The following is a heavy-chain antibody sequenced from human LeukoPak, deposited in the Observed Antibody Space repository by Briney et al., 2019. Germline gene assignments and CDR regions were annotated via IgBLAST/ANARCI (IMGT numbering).Heavy chain of an antibody. D-gene: IGHD3-10*01. J-gene: IGHJ4*02. Sequence: SETLSLTCTVSGGSISSGGYYWSWIRQHPGKGLEWIGFIYYTGSTNYNPSLKSRVTISVDTSKNQFSLKLSSVTAADTAVYYCARATHKITMVRGPPYYFDYWGRGTLVTVSS. V-gene: IGHV4-31*03. CDR1: GGSISSGGYY. CDR2: IYYTGST. CDR3: ARATHKITMVRGPPYYFDY.